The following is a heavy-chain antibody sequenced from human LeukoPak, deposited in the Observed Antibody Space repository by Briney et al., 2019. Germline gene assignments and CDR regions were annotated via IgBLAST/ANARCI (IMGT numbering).Heavy chain of an antibody. CDR2: IYSGGST. D-gene: IGHD3-16*01. CDR1: GFTVSSNY. Sequence: GGSLRLSCAASGFTVSSNYVSWVRQAPGKGLEWVSVIYSGGSTYYADSVKGRFTISRDNSKNTLYLQMNSLRAEDTAVYYCARERGGLYNWFDPWGQGTLVTVSS. V-gene: IGHV3-53*01. J-gene: IGHJ5*02. CDR3: ARERGGLYNWFDP.